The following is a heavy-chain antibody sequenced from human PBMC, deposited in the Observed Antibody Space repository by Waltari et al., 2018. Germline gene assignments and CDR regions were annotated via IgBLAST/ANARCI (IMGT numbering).Heavy chain of an antibody. D-gene: IGHD3-3*01. CDR3: ARERTYYDFWSGPTKYYFDY. CDR1: GGSFSGYY. Sequence: QVQLQQWGAGLLKPSETLSLTCAVYGGSFSGYYWSWIRQPPGKGLEWIGEINHSGSTNYNPSLKSRVTISVDTSKNQFSLKLSSVTAADTAVYYCARERTYYDFWSGPTKYYFDYWGQGTRVTVSS. V-gene: IGHV4-34*01. J-gene: IGHJ4*02. CDR2: INHSGST.